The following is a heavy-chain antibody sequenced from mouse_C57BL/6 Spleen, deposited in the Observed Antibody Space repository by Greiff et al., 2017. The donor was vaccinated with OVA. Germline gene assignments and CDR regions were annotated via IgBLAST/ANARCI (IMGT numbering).Heavy chain of an antibody. J-gene: IGHJ3*01. CDR1: GFSLSTSGMG. D-gene: IGHD2-5*01. CDR2: IYWDDDK. Sequence: QVTLKESGPGILQSSQTLSLTCSFSGFSLSTSGMGVSWIRQPSGKGLEWLAHIYWDDDKRYNPSLKSRLTISKDTSRNQVFRKITSVDTADTATYYCARSYYSNYVAWFAYWGQGTLVTVSA. CDR3: ARSYYSNYVAWFAY. V-gene: IGHV8-12*01.